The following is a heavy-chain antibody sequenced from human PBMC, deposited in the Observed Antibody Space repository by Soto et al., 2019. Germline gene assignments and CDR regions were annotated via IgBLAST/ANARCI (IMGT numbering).Heavy chain of an antibody. CDR3: ARIKRSRDLYSDY. Sequence: SETLSLTCTVSGGSISSYYWSWIRQPPGKGLEWIGYIYYSGSTNYNPSLKSRVTISVDTSKNQFSLKLSSVTAADTAVYYCARIKRSRDLYSDYWGQGSLVSVSS. CDR2: IYYSGST. V-gene: IGHV4-59*01. J-gene: IGHJ4*02. CDR1: GGSISSYY. D-gene: IGHD6-13*01.